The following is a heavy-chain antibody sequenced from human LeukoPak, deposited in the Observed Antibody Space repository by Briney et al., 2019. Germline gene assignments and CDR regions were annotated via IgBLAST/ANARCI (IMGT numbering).Heavy chain of an antibody. J-gene: IGHJ5*02. CDR2: IFHSGST. CDR3: ARRRQWELGGPLFDP. D-gene: IGHD1-26*01. CDR1: GGSISNSGYY. Sequence: SETLSLTCTVSGGSISNSGYYWGWIRQPPGKGLEWIGSIFHSGSTYYNPSLKSRVTISVDTSKNQFSLKLSSVTAADTAVYYCARRRQWELGGPLFDPWGQGTLVTVSS. V-gene: IGHV4-39*07.